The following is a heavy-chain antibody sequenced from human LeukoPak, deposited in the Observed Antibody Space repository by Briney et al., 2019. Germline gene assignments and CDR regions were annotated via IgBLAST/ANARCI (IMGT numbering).Heavy chain of an antibody. Sequence: SVKVSCKASGFTFTSSAVQWVRQARGQRLEWIGWIVVGSGNTNYAQKFQERVTITRDMSTSTAYTELSSLRSEDTAVYYCATSFRGVIIIEDYYYMDVWGKGTTVTVSS. CDR1: GFTFTSSA. V-gene: IGHV1-58*01. CDR2: IVVGSGNT. CDR3: ATSFRGVIIIEDYYYMDV. D-gene: IGHD3-10*01. J-gene: IGHJ6*03.